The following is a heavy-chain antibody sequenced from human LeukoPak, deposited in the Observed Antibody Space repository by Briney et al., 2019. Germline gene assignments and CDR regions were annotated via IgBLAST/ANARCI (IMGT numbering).Heavy chain of an antibody. V-gene: IGHV4-34*01. J-gene: IGHJ3*02. CDR2: INHSGST. Sequence: SETLSLTCAVYGGSFSGYYWSWIRQPPGKGLEWIGEINHSGSTNYNPSLKSRVTISVDTSKNQFSLKLSSVTAADTAVYYCARAITMIVVATRRTAFDIWGQGTMVTVSS. CDR3: ARAITMIVVATRRTAFDI. D-gene: IGHD3-22*01. CDR1: GGSFSGYY.